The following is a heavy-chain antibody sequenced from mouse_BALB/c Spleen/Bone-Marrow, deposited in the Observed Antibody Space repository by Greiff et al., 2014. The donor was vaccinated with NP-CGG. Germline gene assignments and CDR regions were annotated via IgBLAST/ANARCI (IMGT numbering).Heavy chain of an antibody. CDR3: ASYDYGYYFDY. J-gene: IGHJ2*01. CDR2: IDPENGNT. D-gene: IGHD2-4*01. Sequence: EVQLQQSGAELVKPGASVKLSCTASGFNIKDTYMHWVKQRPEQGLEWIGRIDPENGNTKYDPKFQGKATITADTSSNTAYLQLSSLASEDTAVYYCASYDYGYYFDYWGQGTTLTVSS. CDR1: GFNIKDTY. V-gene: IGHV14-3*02.